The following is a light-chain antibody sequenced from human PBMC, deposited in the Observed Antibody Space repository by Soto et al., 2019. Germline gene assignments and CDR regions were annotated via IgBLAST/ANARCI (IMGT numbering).Light chain of an antibody. V-gene: IGLV1-40*01. CDR1: RSNIGAGYD. Sequence: QSVLTQPPSVSGAPGQRVTISCTGSRSNIGAGYDVHWYQQLPGTPPHPLIYGNRNRPSGVPDRFSGSKSATSASLAITGLQAEDEADYYCQSYDSSLRGSVFGGGTKLTVL. J-gene: IGLJ3*02. CDR3: QSYDSSLRGSV. CDR2: GNR.